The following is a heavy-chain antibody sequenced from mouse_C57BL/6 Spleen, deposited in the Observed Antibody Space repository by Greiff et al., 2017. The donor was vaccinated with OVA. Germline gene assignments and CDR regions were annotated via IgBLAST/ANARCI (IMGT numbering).Heavy chain of an antibody. J-gene: IGHJ3*01. CDR2: LNPGSGGT. V-gene: IGHV1-54*01. D-gene: IGHD3-2*02. CDR1: GYAFTNYL. CDR3: AREQLSTWFAY. Sequence: QVQLQQSGAELVRPGTSVKVSCKASGYAFTNYLIEWVKQRPGQGLEWIGVLNPGSGGTNYNEKFKGKATLTADKSSSTAYMQLSSLTSEDSAVYFCAREQLSTWFAYWGQGTLVTVSA.